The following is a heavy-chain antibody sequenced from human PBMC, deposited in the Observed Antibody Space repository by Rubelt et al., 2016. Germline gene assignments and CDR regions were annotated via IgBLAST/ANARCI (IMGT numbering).Heavy chain of an antibody. J-gene: IGHJ6*02. D-gene: IGHD3-10*01. Sequence: MHWVRQAPGQGLEWMGIINPSGGSTSYAQKFQGRVTMTRDTSTSAVYMELSSLRSEDTAVYYCARQDGSGSYYGMDVWGQGTTVTVSS. CDR3: ARQDGSGSYYGMDV. CDR2: INPSGGST. V-gene: IGHV1-46*03.